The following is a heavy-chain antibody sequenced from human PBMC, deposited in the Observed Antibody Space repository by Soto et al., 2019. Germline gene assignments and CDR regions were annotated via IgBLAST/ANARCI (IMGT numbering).Heavy chain of an antibody. V-gene: IGHV1-58*01. D-gene: IGHD3-22*01. CDR2: IVVGSGNT. Sequence: ASVKVSCKASGCTFTSSAVQWVRQARGQRLEWIGWIVVGSGNTNYAQKFQERVTITRDMSTSTAYMELSSLRSEDTAVYYCAIPRYDSSGYYYLDYWGQGTLVTVSS. J-gene: IGHJ4*02. CDR3: AIPRYDSSGYYYLDY. CDR1: GCTFTSSA.